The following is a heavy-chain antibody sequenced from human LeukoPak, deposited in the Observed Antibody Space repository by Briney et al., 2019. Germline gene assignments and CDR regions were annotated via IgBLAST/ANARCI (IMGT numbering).Heavy chain of an antibody. CDR2: ISGSGSGGST. CDR1: GFTFSSSA. V-gene: IGHV3-23*01. D-gene: IGHD5-24*01. Sequence: GGSLRLSCAASGFTFSSSAMSWVRQAPGKGLEWVSSISGSGSGGSTYYADSVKGRLTISRDNSKNTLYLQMNSLRAEDTAVYYCAKSGYNRFDYWGQGTLVTVSS. J-gene: IGHJ4*02. CDR3: AKSGYNRFDY.